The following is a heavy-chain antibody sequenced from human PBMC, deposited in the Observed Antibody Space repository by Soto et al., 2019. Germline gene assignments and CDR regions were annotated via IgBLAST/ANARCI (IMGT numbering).Heavy chain of an antibody. CDR3: AKGSVDTAMDSLGY. V-gene: IGHV3-9*01. CDR1: GFTFDDYA. CDR2: ISWNSGSI. Sequence: DVQLVESGGGLVQPGRSLRLSCAASGFTFDDYAMHWVRQAPGKGLEWVSGISWNSGSIGYADSVKGRFTISRDNAKNSLYLQMNSLRAEDTALYYCAKGSVDTAMDSLGYWGQGTLVTVSS. J-gene: IGHJ4*02. D-gene: IGHD5-18*01.